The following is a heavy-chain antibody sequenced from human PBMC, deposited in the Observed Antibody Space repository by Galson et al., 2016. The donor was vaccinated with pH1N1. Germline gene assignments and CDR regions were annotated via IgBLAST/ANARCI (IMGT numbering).Heavy chain of an antibody. Sequence: SLRLSCAGSGFTFSTKAMSWVRQAPGKGLEWVSGISGAGGSTYYTDSLKGRFTISRDNSKNTLYLQLNSLRAEDTAVYYCAREDYYDTDLSDWYFDLWGRGTLLTVSS. D-gene: IGHD3-22*01. J-gene: IGHJ2*01. V-gene: IGHV3-23*01. CDR3: AREDYYDTDLSDWYFDL. CDR1: GFTFSTKA. CDR2: ISGAGGST.